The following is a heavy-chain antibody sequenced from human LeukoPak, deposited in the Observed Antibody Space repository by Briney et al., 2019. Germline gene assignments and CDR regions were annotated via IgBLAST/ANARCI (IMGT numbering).Heavy chain of an antibody. V-gene: IGHV1-2*02. D-gene: IGHD1-26*01. CDR1: GYTFTGYY. CDR3: ATLQDWLLGGATTYFDY. J-gene: IGHJ4*02. Sequence: ASVKVSCKASGYTFTGYYMHCVRQAPGQGLEWMGWINPNSGGTNYAQKFQGRVTMTRDTSISTAYMELSRLRYDDTAVYYCATLQDWLLGGATTYFDYWGQGTLVTVSS. CDR2: INPNSGGT.